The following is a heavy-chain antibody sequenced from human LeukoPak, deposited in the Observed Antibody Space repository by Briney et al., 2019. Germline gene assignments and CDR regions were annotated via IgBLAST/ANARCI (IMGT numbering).Heavy chain of an antibody. CDR3: ARDRPYSGSHYDVDF. CDR2: ISYDGSNK. Sequence: GGSLRLSCAASGFTFSSYAMHWVRQAPGKGLEWVAVISYDGSNKYYADSVKGRFTISRDNSKNSLYLQMDSLRDEDTAVYYCARDRPYSGSHYDVDFWGQGTLVTVSS. V-gene: IGHV3-30-3*01. D-gene: IGHD1-26*01. J-gene: IGHJ4*02. CDR1: GFTFSSYA.